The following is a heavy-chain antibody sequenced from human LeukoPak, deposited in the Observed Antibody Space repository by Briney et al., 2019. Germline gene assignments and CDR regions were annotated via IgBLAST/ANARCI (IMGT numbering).Heavy chain of an antibody. CDR2: ISSNGGST. D-gene: IGHD3-10*01. V-gene: IGHV3-64D*06. CDR1: GFTFSSYI. CDR3: VKDDSYYYNSGNSNY. J-gene: IGHJ4*02. Sequence: PGGSLRLSCSASGFTFSSYIMHWVRQAPGKGREYVSAISSNGGSTYYADSVKGRFTISRDNSKNTLYLQMSSLGPEDTAMYHCVKDDSYYYNSGNSNYWGQGTLVTVSS.